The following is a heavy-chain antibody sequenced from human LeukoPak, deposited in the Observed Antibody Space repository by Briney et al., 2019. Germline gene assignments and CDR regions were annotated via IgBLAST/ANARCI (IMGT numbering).Heavy chain of an antibody. D-gene: IGHD5-24*01. V-gene: IGHV4-4*07. CDR1: GASISNYY. J-gene: IGHJ2*01. Sequence: EPSETLSLTCTVSGASISNYYWSWIRQPAGKGLEWIGRISTSGSTNYNPSLKSRVTMSVDTSKNQFSLKLSSVTAADTALYYCARGIWEMATIPYWYFDIWGRGTLVTVSS. CDR3: ARGIWEMATIPYWYFDI. CDR2: ISTSGST.